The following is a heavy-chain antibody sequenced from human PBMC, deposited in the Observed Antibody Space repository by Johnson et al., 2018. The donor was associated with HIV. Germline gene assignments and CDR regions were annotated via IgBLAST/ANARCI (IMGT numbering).Heavy chain of an antibody. V-gene: IGHV3-20*04. CDR1: GFTFDDYG. CDR3: AREDYHRALDV. Sequence: VQLVESGGGVVRPGGSLRLSCAASGFTFDDYGMNWVRQAPGKGLEWVSGVNWNGDNTGYADSVKGRFTISRDNAKNSLYLQMNSLRAEDTALYYCAREDYHRALDVWGQGTMVTVSS. J-gene: IGHJ3*01. D-gene: IGHD4-11*01. CDR2: VNWNGDNT.